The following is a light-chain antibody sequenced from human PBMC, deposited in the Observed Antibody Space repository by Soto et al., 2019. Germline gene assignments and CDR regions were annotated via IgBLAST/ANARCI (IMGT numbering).Light chain of an antibody. Sequence: EIVLPQSPATLSLSPGERATLSCRASQSISNDFAWFQQKPGQAPRLLIYDTSNRASGIPARFSGSGSGTDFTLTITSLEPEDCAIYYCQHHSNWPPITFGQGTRLEIK. CDR3: QHHSNWPPIT. CDR1: QSISND. CDR2: DTS. J-gene: IGKJ5*01. V-gene: IGKV3-11*01.